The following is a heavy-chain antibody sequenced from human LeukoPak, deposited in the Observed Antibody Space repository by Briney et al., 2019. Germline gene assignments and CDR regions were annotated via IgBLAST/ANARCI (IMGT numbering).Heavy chain of an antibody. CDR2: IYSGGST. CDR3: ARWGMSQQLVQGNAFDI. Sequence: PGGSLRLSCAASGFTVSINYMSWVRQAPGKGLEWVSVIYSGGSTYYADSVKGRFTISRDNSKNTLYLQMNSLRAEDTAVYYCARWGMSQQLVQGNAFDIWGRGTMVTVSS. V-gene: IGHV3-66*01. J-gene: IGHJ3*02. D-gene: IGHD6-13*01. CDR1: GFTVSINY.